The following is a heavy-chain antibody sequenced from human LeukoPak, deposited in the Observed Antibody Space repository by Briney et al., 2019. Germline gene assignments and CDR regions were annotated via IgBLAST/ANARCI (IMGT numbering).Heavy chain of an antibody. CDR3: AMGYDYGGNRIADAFDI. Sequence: GSLRLSCAASGFTFSSYAMHWVRQAPGKGLEWVAVISYDGSNKYYADSVKGRFTISRDNSKNTLYLQMNSLRAEDTAVYYCAMGYDYGGNRIADAFDIWGQGTMVTVSS. V-gene: IGHV3-30*04. CDR1: GFTFSSYA. D-gene: IGHD4-23*01. J-gene: IGHJ3*02. CDR2: ISYDGSNK.